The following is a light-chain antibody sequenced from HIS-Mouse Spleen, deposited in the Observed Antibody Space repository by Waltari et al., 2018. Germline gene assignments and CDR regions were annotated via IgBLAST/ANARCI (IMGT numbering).Light chain of an antibody. V-gene: IGLV1-47*01. CDR1: SSNIGSNY. J-gene: IGLJ3*02. CDR3: AAWDDSLSGPV. Sequence: QSVLTQPPSASGTPGPRVTISCSRSSSNIGSNYVYWYQQLPGPAPKPLIYRNNQRPSGVPDRFSGSKSGTSASLAISGLRSEDEADYYCAAWDDSLSGPVFGGGTKLTVL. CDR2: RNN.